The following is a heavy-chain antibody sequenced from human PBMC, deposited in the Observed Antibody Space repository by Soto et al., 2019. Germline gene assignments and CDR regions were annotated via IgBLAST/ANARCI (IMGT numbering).Heavy chain of an antibody. CDR1: GFTFSSYA. Sequence: PGGSLRLSCAASGFTFSSYAMSWVRQAPWKGLEWVSAISGSGGSTYYADSVKGRFTISRDNSKNTLYLQMNSLRAEDTAVYYCAKDNPNHPPVVPAAIGSESFDYWGQGTLVTVSS. V-gene: IGHV3-23*01. CDR2: ISGSGGST. D-gene: IGHD2-2*02. J-gene: IGHJ4*02. CDR3: AKDNPNHPPVVPAAIGSESFDY.